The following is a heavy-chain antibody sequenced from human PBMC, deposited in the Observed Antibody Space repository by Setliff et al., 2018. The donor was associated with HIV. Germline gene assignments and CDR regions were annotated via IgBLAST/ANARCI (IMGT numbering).Heavy chain of an antibody. CDR3: ARGEIG. J-gene: IGHJ4*02. CDR1: GGSISSGSYY. V-gene: IGHV4-61*02. Sequence: PSETLSLTCTVSGGSISSGSYYWSWIRQPAGKGLEWIGRIYASGSTNYNPSLKSRVTISVDTSKNQFSLKLSSVTAADTAVYYCARGEIGWGQGTLVTVSS. CDR2: IYASGST.